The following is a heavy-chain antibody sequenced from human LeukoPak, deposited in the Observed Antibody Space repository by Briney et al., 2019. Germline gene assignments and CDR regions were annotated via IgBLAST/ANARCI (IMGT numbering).Heavy chain of an antibody. D-gene: IGHD2-15*01. Sequence: GGSLRLSCEASGFIFSRDSMNWVRQAPGKGLEWISYISHDSGVRYYADSVRGRFTISRDNAKNSLHLQMHSLRVEDTAVYYCVRDNPRCCGVVPANIDDYWGQGTLVTVSS. CDR1: GFIFSRDS. V-gene: IGHV3-48*01. J-gene: IGHJ4*02. CDR3: VRDNPRCCGVVPANIDDY. CDR2: ISHDSGVR.